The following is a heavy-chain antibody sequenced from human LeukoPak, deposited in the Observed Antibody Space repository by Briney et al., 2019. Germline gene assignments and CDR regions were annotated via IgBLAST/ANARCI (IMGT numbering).Heavy chain of an antibody. CDR2: IIPIFGTA. CDR1: GGTFSSYA. J-gene: IGHJ4*02. Sequence: SVKVTCKASGGTFSSYAISWVRQAPGQGLEWMGGIIPIFGTANYAQKFQGRVTITADESTSTAYMELSSLRSEDTAVYYCARVPYSSGWYDGSDYWGQGTLVTVSS. D-gene: IGHD6-19*01. CDR3: ARVPYSSGWYDGSDY. V-gene: IGHV1-69*13.